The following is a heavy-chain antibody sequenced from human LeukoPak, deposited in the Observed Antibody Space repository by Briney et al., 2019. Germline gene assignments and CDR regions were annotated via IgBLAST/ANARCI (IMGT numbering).Heavy chain of an antibody. CDR1: GGSINNYY. Sequence: SETLSLTCTVSGGSINNYYWSWVRQPPGAGLEWLAYIYYTGSTNYNPSLKTRLTISVDTSKNQFSLKLSSVTAADTAVYYCARAGPQEPWFDPWGQGTLVTVSS. J-gene: IGHJ5*02. CDR3: ARAGPQEPWFDP. CDR2: IYYTGST. V-gene: IGHV4-59*01.